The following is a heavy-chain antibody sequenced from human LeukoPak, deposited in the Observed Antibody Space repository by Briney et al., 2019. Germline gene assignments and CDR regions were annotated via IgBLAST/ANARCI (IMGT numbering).Heavy chain of an antibody. Sequence: ASVKVSCKASGYTFTDYHIHWLRQAPEQGLEWMGWINSNSGGTHYAQKFQGRVTMTRDTSISTAYMELGRLISDDTAVYYCARLAYSPGSSWGQGTPVTVSS. J-gene: IGHJ5*02. V-gene: IGHV1-2*02. D-gene: IGHD3-16*01. CDR2: INSNSGGT. CDR1: GYTFTDYH. CDR3: ARLAYSPGSS.